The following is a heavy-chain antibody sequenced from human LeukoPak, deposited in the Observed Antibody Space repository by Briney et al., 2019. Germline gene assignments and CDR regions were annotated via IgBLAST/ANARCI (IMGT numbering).Heavy chain of an antibody. CDR1: GFTFSNAW. J-gene: IGHJ4*02. CDR2: IKSKTDGGTT. CDR3: AREDIVGAFDY. V-gene: IGHV3-15*01. Sequence: PGGSLRLSCAASGFTFSNAWMSWVRQAPGKGLEWVGRIKSKTDGGTTDYAAPVKGRFTISRDDSKNTLYLQMNSLRAEDTAVYYCAREDIVGAFDYWGQGTLVTVSS. D-gene: IGHD1-26*01.